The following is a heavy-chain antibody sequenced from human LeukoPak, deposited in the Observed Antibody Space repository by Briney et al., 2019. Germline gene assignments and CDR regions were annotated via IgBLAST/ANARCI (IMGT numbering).Heavy chain of an antibody. CDR1: GGSISPYY. CDR2: IHYSGST. J-gene: IGHJ5*02. Sequence: SETLSLTCTVSGGSISPYYWSWIRQPPGKGLEWIGYIHYSGSTNYNPSLKSRVSMSVDTSKNQFSLKLSSVTAADTAVYYCASQPSHVINLWSDFYESWGQGTLVTVSS. D-gene: IGHD3-3*01. CDR3: ASQPSHVINLWSDFYES. V-gene: IGHV4-59*12.